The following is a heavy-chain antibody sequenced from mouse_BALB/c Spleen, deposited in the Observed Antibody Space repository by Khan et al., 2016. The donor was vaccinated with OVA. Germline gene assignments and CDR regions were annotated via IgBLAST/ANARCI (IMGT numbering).Heavy chain of an antibody. CDR2: IWAGGST. CDR3: ARLEDI. V-gene: IGHV2-9*02. J-gene: IGHJ2*01. CDR1: GFSLTSYG. Sequence: VVLVVLGPGLVAPSQSLSITCTVSGFSLTSYGVHWVRQSPGKGLEWLGVIWAGGSTNYNSALMSRLSISKDNSKSQVFLKMNSLQTGDTAMYYCARLEDIWGQGTTLTVSS. D-gene: IGHD1-3*01.